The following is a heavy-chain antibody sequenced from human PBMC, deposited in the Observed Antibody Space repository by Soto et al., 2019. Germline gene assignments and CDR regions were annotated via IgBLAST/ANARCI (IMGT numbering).Heavy chain of an antibody. Sequence: XGSLRLSCASSVFTFSSYAMGWVRQGPGKGLEWVAVVSIGGSTHYADSVRGRFTIYRDNSKNTLSLQMNSLTAEDTAVYFCAKRRGDGGHFEYWGQGALGTVSS. CDR1: VFTFSSYA. CDR2: VSIGGST. CDR3: AKRRGDGGHFEY. D-gene: IGHD2-21*02. J-gene: IGHJ4*02. V-gene: IGHV3-23*01.